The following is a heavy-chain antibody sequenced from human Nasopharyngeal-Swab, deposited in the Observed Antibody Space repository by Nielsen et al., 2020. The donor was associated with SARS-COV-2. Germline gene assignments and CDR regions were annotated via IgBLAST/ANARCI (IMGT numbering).Heavy chain of an antibody. CDR1: GYTFTSYY. V-gene: IGHV1-46*01. J-gene: IGHJ5*02. CDR2: INPTVGST. CDR3: ARGGSSLGANLEDP. D-gene: IGHD3-16*01. Sequence: ASVKVSCKASGYTFTSYYMHWVRQAPGQGLEWMGIINPTVGSTTYAQKFQGRVTMTRNTSTRTAYLELRSLRSEDTAVYYCARGGSSLGANLEDPWGQGTLVIVSS.